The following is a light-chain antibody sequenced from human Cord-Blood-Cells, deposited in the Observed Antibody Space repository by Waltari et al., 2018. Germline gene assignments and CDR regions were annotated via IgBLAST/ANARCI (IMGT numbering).Light chain of an antibody. CDR2: DAS. CDR3: QQYDNLSIFT. J-gene: IGKJ3*01. Sequence: DIQITQSPSSLSASVGDRVTITCQASQDISNYLNWYQQKPGKAPKLLIYDASKLETGVPSRFSGSGSGTDFTFTISSLQPEDIATYYCQQYDNLSIFTFGPGTKVDIK. CDR1: QDISNY. V-gene: IGKV1-33*01.